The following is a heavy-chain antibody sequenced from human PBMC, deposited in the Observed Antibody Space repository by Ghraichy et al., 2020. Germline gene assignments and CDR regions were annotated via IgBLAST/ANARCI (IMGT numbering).Heavy chain of an antibody. Sequence: GESLNISCVASGFTFRDHNMHWIRQAPGKGLEWVSHISGSENFQSYADSVRGRFTISRDNAKNSLYLQMKNLRAEDTGVYFCARDSPRGFSYVDHWGQGALVTVSS. CDR3: ARDSPRGFSYVDH. CDR2: ISGSENFQ. D-gene: IGHD3-3*01. V-gene: IGHV3-11*01. CDR1: GFTFRDHN. J-gene: IGHJ4*02.